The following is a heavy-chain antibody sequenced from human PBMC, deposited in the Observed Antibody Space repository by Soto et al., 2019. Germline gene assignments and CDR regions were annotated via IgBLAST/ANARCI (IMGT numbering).Heavy chain of an antibody. Sequence: GGSLRLSCAASGFTFSSYSMNWVRQAPGKGLEWVSYISSSSSTIYYADSVKGRFTISRDNAKNSLYLQMNSLRAEDTAVYYCARARVHCTNGVCHPYYYYYYMDVWGKGTTVTVSS. J-gene: IGHJ6*03. CDR2: ISSSSSTI. CDR3: ARARVHCTNGVCHPYYYYYYMDV. V-gene: IGHV3-48*01. CDR1: GFTFSSYS. D-gene: IGHD2-8*01.